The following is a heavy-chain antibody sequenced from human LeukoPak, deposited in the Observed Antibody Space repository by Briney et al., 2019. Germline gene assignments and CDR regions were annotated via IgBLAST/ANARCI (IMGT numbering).Heavy chain of an antibody. CDR1: GFTFSSYG. CDR3: ATVKIWGYYY. V-gene: IGHV3-30*03. D-gene: IGHD2-15*01. Sequence: GGSLRLSCAASGFTFSSYGMHWVRQAPGKGLEWVAVISYDGSNKYYADSVKGRFTISRDNSKNTLYLQMNSLRSEDTAVYYCATVKIWGYYYWGQGTLVTVSS. J-gene: IGHJ4*02. CDR2: ISYDGSNK.